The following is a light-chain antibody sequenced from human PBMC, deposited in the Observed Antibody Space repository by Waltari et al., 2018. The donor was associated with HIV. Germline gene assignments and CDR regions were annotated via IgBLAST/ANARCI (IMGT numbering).Light chain of an antibody. CDR1: QNISSY. Sequence: GNRVTITCRASQNISSYLNWYQQKPGKAPKVLLYAASSLQSGVPSRFSGSGSGTDFTLTISSLQPEDFATYYCQQSYTAPPTFGGGTKVEIK. J-gene: IGKJ4*01. CDR3: QQSYTAPPT. V-gene: IGKV1-39*01. CDR2: AAS.